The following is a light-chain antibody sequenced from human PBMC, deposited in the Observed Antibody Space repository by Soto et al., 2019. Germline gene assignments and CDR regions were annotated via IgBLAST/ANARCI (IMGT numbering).Light chain of an antibody. J-gene: IGLJ1*01. V-gene: IGLV2-14*03. CDR3: SSFTGTTTLDV. CDR1: SSDVGAYKY. Sequence: QSVLTQPASVSGSPGQSITISCTGTSSDVGAYKYVSWYQQHPGKAPKLIIYGVSNRPSGVSNRFSGSKSGNTAFLTISGLQPEDEADYYCSSFTGTTTLDVFRTGTKVTVL. CDR2: GVS.